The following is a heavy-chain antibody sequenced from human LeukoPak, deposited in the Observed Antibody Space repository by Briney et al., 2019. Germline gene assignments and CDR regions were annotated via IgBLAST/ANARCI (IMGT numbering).Heavy chain of an antibody. CDR3: ARGQWLEARSPDFDY. Sequence: PGGSLRLSCAASGFTFSSYGMHWVRQAPGKGLEWVAFIRYDGSNKYYADSVKGRFTISRDNSKNTLYLQMNSLRAEDTAVYYCARGQWLEARSPDFDYWGQGTLVTVSS. D-gene: IGHD6-19*01. CDR1: GFTFSSYG. CDR2: IRYDGSNK. J-gene: IGHJ4*02. V-gene: IGHV3-30*02.